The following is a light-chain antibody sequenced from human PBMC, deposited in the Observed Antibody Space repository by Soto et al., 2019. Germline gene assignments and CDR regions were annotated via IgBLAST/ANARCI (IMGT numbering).Light chain of an antibody. CDR3: SARDDSLSGVV. CDR2: RSD. Sequence: QSVLTLPPSTSGTPGQRVTISCSGSSSNIGSNHVYWYQQFPGMAPKLLMYRSDQRPTGVPDRFSGSKSGTSASLAISGLRSDDEADYYCSARDDSLSGVVFGGGTKLTVL. J-gene: IGLJ2*01. CDR1: SSNIGSNH. V-gene: IGLV1-47*01.